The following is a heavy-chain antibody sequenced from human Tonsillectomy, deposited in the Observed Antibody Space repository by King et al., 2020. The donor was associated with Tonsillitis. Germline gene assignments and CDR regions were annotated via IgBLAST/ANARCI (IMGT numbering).Heavy chain of an antibody. Sequence: VQLVESGGGAIQPGGSLRLSCAASGFSFDDYAMHWVRQAPGKGLEWVSLISGDGYSTFYAGSMKGRFPISRDNSKNSLYLQMNSLRTEDTAFYFCAKDLLPHRRGCYPIGNAFDIWGQGTMVTVSS. CDR3: AKDLLPHRRGCYPIGNAFDI. D-gene: IGHD2-15*01. CDR1: GFSFDDYA. V-gene: IGHV3-43*02. J-gene: IGHJ3*02. CDR2: ISGDGYST.